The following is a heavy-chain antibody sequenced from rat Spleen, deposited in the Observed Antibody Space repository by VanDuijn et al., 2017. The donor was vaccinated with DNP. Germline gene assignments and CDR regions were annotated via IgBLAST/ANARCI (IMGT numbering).Heavy chain of an antibody. CDR3: TREREPSDNPYYFDY. J-gene: IGHJ2*01. D-gene: IGHD3-4*01. CDR2: ISSGGST. CDR1: GFSLTSNG. V-gene: IGHV2S12*01. Sequence: QVQLKESGPGLVQPSQTLSLTCTVSGFSLTSNGVSWVRQPPGKGLECIAAISSGGSTYYNSALKSRLSISRDTSKSQVFLGMNSLQTEDTAIYFCTREREPSDNPYYFDYWGQGVMVTVSS.